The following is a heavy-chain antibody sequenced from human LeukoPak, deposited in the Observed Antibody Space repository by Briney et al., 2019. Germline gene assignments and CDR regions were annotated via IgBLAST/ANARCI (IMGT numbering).Heavy chain of an antibody. V-gene: IGHV3-21*01. Sequence: GGSLRLSCAASGFTFSNYNMNWVRQAPGKGLEWVSCISSGSSSIFYADSVKGQFTISRDNAKNSLYLQMNSLRAEDTAVYYCAIQVTGSFDYWGQGTLVTVSS. J-gene: IGHJ4*02. CDR2: ISSGSSSI. CDR3: AIQVTGSFDY. CDR1: GFTFSNYN. D-gene: IGHD2-15*01.